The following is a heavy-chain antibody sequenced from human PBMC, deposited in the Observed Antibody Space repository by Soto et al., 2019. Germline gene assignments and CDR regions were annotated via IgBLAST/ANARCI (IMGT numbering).Heavy chain of an antibody. CDR3: ARGGAWTPEGLGY. CDR1: GFTFSSFA. CDR2: ISSDVVNY. J-gene: IGHJ4*02. D-gene: IGHD2-15*01. V-gene: IGHV3-30-3*01. Sequence: QVQLEESGGGVVQPGRSLRLSCAASGFTFSSFAMHWVRQAPGKGLEWLAVISSDVVNYYYAESVKGRFTISRDNSKKTLYLQMNSLRNEDTAVYYCARGGAWTPEGLGYWGQGTLVTVSS.